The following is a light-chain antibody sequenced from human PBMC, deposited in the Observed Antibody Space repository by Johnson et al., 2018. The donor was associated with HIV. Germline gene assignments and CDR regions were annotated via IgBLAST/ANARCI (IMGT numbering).Light chain of an antibody. CDR2: DNN. J-gene: IGLJ1*01. V-gene: IGLV1-51*01. CDR1: SSNIGNNY. CDR3: GTWDSSRSGV. Sequence: QSVLTQPPSVSAAPGQKVTISCSGSSSNIGNNYVSWYQQLPGTAPKLLIYDNNKRPSGIPDRFSGSTSGTSATLCLTGLQTGDEADYYCGTWDSSRSGVFGTGTKVTVL.